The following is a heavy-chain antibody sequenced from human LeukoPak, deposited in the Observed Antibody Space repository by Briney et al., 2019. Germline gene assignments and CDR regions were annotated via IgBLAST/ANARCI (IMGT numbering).Heavy chain of an antibody. CDR2: IYSGGST. CDR3: ASSMVY. Sequence: GGSLRLSCVASGYTVSSNYMSWVRQAPGKGLEWVSVIYSGGSTYYADSVKGRFTISRDNSKNTLYLQVNSLRGEDTAVYYCASSMVYWGQGTLVTVSS. CDR1: GYTVSSNY. D-gene: IGHD2-8*01. V-gene: IGHV3-53*01. J-gene: IGHJ4*02.